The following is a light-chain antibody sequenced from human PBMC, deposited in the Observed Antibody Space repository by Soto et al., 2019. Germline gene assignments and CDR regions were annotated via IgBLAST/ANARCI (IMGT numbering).Light chain of an antibody. J-gene: IGLJ3*02. V-gene: IGLV2-14*01. Sequence: QSALTQPASVSGSPGQSITLSCTGTSSDVGAYAHVSWYQQHPGKAPKLMIYEVSNRPSGVSDRFSGSNSGNTTSLTISGLQAEDESDYYCSSYTTRSTWVFGGGTQLTVL. CDR2: EVS. CDR1: SSDVGAYAH. CDR3: SSYTTRSTWV.